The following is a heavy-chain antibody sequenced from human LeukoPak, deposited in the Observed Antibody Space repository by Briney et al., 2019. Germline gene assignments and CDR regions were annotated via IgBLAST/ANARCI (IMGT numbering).Heavy chain of an antibody. CDR1: GGSFSGYY. Sequence: PSETLSLTCAVYGGSFSGYYWSWIRQPPGKGLEWIGEINHSGSTNYNPSLKGRVTISVDTSKNQFSLKLSSVTAADTAVYYCQIISRYCSSTSCPFDYWGQGTLVTVSS. D-gene: IGHD2-2*01. V-gene: IGHV4-34*01. CDR2: INHSGST. J-gene: IGHJ4*02. CDR3: QIISRYCSSTSCPFDY.